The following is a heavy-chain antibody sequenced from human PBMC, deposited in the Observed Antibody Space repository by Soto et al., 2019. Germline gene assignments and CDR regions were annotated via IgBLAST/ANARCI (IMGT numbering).Heavy chain of an antibody. J-gene: IGHJ4*02. CDR2: ISYDGSNK. Sequence: QVQLVESGGGVVQPGRSLRLSCAASGFTFSSYGMHWVRQAPGKGLEWVAVISYDGSNKYYADSVKGRFIISRDNSKNTLYLQMNSLRAEDTAVYYCAKGVGWELRDYFDYWGQGTLVTVSS. CDR1: GFTFSSYG. V-gene: IGHV3-30*18. D-gene: IGHD1-26*01. CDR3: AKGVGWELRDYFDY.